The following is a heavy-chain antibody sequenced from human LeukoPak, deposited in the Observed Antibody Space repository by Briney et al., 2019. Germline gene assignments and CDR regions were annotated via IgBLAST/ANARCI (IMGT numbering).Heavy chain of an antibody. CDR3: AKGDFYYDSSDAFDI. V-gene: IGHV3-66*01. CDR1: GFTVSSNY. J-gene: IGHJ3*02. CDR2: IYSGGST. D-gene: IGHD3-22*01. Sequence: PGGSLRLSCAASGFTVSSNYMSWVRQAPGKGLEWVSVIYSGGSTYYADSVKGRFTISRDNSKNTLYLQMNSLRAEDTAIYYCAKGDFYYDSSDAFDIWGQGTMVTVSS.